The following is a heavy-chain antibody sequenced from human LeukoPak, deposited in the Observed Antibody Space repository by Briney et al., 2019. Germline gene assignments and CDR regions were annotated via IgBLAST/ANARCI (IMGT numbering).Heavy chain of an antibody. Sequence: PGGSLRLSCAASGFTFSSYAMSWVRQAPGKGLEWVSAISGSGGSTYYADSVKGRFTISRGNSKNTLYLQMNSLRAEDTAVYYCAKVIDYYGSGNDYWGQGTLVTVSS. V-gene: IGHV3-23*01. J-gene: IGHJ4*02. CDR2: ISGSGGST. CDR3: AKVIDYYGSGNDY. D-gene: IGHD3-10*01. CDR1: GFTFSSYA.